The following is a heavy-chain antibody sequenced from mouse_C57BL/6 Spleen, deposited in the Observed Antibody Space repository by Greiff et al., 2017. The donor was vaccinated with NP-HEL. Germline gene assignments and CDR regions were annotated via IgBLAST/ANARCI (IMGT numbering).Heavy chain of an antibody. D-gene: IGHD2-4*01. CDR3: ARHEDGGYYDYDPWFDY. J-gene: IGHJ2*01. CDR2: FYPGSGSI. Sequence: QVQLKESGAELVKPGASVKLSCKASGYTFTEYTIHWVKQRSGQGLEWIGWFYPGSGSIKYNEKFKDKATLTADKSSSTVYMELSRLTSEDSAVYFCARHEDGGYYDYDPWFDYWGQGTTLTVSS. CDR1: GYTFTEYT. V-gene: IGHV1-62-2*01.